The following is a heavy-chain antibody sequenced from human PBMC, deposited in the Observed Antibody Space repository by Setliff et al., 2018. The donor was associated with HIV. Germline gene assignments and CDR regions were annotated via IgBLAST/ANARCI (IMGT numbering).Heavy chain of an antibody. D-gene: IGHD6-13*01. Sequence: SETLSPTCTVFGFSISSGYFWGWIRQPPGKGLEGIGSIHYSGSTYYNSSLRSRVTILVDTSRNQFSLSLSSVTAADTAVYYCATLRQQLITGWFDPWGQGTLVTVSS. J-gene: IGHJ5*02. CDR1: GFSISSGYF. CDR3: ATLRQQLITGWFDP. CDR2: IHYSGST. V-gene: IGHV4-38-2*02.